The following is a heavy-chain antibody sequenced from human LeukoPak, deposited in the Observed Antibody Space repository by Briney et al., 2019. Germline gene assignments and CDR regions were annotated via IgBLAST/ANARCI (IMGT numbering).Heavy chain of an antibody. CDR1: GGSFSGYY. CDR2: INHSGST. Sequence: SETLSLTCAVYGGSFSGYYWSWIRQPPGKGLEWIGEINHSGSTNYNPSLKSRVTISVDTSKNQFSLKLSSVTAADTAVYYCARGLRYSSSWYSYWGQGTLVTVFS. CDR3: ARGLRYSSSWYSY. V-gene: IGHV4-34*01. J-gene: IGHJ4*02. D-gene: IGHD6-13*01.